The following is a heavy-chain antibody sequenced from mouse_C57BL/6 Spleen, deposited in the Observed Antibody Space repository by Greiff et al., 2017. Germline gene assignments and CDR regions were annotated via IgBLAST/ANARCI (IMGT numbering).Heavy chain of an antibody. V-gene: IGHV1-81*01. Sequence: QVQLQQSGAELARPGASVKLSCKASGYTFTSYGISWVKQRTGQGLEWIGEIYPRSGNTYYNEKFKGKATLTADKSSSTAYMELRSLTSEDSAVYFCARGITTVVAKSDWYFDVWGTGTAVTVSS. CDR1: GYTFTSYG. CDR3: ARGITTVVAKSDWYFDV. CDR2: IYPRSGNT. J-gene: IGHJ1*03. D-gene: IGHD1-1*01.